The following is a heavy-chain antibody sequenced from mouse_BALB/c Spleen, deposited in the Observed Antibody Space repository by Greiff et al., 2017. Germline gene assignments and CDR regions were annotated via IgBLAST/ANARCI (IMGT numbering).Heavy chain of an antibody. V-gene: IGHV5-6*01. Sequence: EVKLVESGGDLVKPGGSLKLSCAASGFTFSSYGMSWVRQTPDKRLEWVATISSGGSYTYYPDSVKGRFTISRDNAKNTLYLQVSSLKSEDTAMYYCARGGYYYGSSPAWFAYWGQGTLVTVSA. CDR3: ARGGYYYGSSPAWFAY. CDR1: GFTFSSYG. D-gene: IGHD1-1*01. CDR2: ISSGGSYT. J-gene: IGHJ3*01.